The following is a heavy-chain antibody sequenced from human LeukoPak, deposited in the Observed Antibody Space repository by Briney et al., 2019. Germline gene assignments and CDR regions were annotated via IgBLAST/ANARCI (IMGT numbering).Heavy chain of an antibody. CDR2: ISGSGGST. CDR1: GFTFSSYG. CDR3: AESGADNYDILTGFYYYYMDV. D-gene: IGHD3-9*01. Sequence: GGSLRLSCAASGFTFSSYGMSWVRHPPGKGLEWVSAISGSGGSTYYAASGTGRLTISRDNSKNTLYLQMNSLRAEATAVYYCAESGADNYDILTGFYYYYMDVWGKGTTVAISS. V-gene: IGHV3-23*01. J-gene: IGHJ6*03.